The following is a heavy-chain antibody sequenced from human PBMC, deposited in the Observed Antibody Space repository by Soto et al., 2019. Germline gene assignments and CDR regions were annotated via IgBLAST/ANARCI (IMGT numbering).Heavy chain of an antibody. CDR1: GGTFSSYA. CDR3: ARDLSYGGKNDY. D-gene: IGHD4-17*01. V-gene: IGHV1-69*06. CDR2: IIPIFGTA. Sequence: ASVKVSCKASGGTFSSYAISWLRQAPGQGLEWMGGIIPIFGTANYAQKFQGRVTITADKSTSTAYMELSSLRSEDTAVYYCARDLSYGGKNDYWGQGTLVTVSS. J-gene: IGHJ4*02.